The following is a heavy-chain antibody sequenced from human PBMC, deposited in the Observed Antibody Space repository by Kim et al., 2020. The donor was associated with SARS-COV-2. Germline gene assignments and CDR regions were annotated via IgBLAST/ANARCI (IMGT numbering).Heavy chain of an antibody. V-gene: IGHV1-18*01. Sequence: ASVKVSCKASGYTFTSYGISWVRQAPGQGLEWMGWISAYNGNTNYAQKLQGRVTMTTDTSTSTAYMELRSLRSDDTAVYYCARDHRSLETGAFDIWGQGTMVTGSS. CDR2: ISAYNGNT. J-gene: IGHJ3*02. CDR1: GYTFTSYG. CDR3: ARDHRSLETGAFDI. D-gene: IGHD1-1*01.